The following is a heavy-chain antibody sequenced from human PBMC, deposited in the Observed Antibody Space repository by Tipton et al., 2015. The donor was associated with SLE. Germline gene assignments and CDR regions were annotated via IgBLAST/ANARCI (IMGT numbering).Heavy chain of an antibody. Sequence: TLSLTCTVSGGSISSGSYHWNWIRQPPGKGLEWIGSMFHSGDTFYNPSLKSRVTISVDTSKNQFSLKLSSVTAADTAVYYCARGRIAVAGNHFDYWGQGTLVTVSS. CDR1: GGSISSGSYH. CDR3: ARGRIAVAGNHFDY. V-gene: IGHV4-39*07. CDR2: MFHSGDT. D-gene: IGHD6-19*01. J-gene: IGHJ4*02.